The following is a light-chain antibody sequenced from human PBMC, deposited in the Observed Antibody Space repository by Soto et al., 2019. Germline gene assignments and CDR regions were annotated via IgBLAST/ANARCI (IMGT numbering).Light chain of an antibody. Sequence: EIVLTQSPVTLSLSPGDRATLSCRASRSVSTSYLAWYQQKPGQAPRLLIYGASSRATGIPDRFSGSGSGTDFTLTISRLEPEDFAVYYCQQYETSPLTFGGGTKVDIK. CDR3: QQYETSPLT. J-gene: IGKJ4*01. CDR2: GAS. CDR1: RSVSTSY. V-gene: IGKV3-20*01.